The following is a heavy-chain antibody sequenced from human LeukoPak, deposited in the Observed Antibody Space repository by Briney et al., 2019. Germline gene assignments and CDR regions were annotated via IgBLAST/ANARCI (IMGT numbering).Heavy chain of an antibody. Sequence: GGSLRLSCADSGFTFSDYYMSWIRQAPGKGLEWVAYISSSGSTIYYADSVKGRFTISRDNAKNSLYLQMNSLRAEDTAVYYCAREPFHYYDSSGYYDYWGQGTLVTVSS. CDR1: GFTFSDYY. J-gene: IGHJ4*02. D-gene: IGHD3-22*01. CDR3: AREPFHYYDSSGYYDY. V-gene: IGHV3-11*01. CDR2: ISSSGSTI.